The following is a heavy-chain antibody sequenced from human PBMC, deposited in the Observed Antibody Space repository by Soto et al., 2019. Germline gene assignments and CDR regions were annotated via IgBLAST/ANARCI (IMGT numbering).Heavy chain of an antibody. CDR3: AKCEFSFVPNILYYFDY. D-gene: IGHD5-18*01. CDR2: LSSSGGST. V-gene: IGHV3-23*01. J-gene: IGHJ4*02. Sequence: VQLLDSGGGLVQPGGSLRLSCAASGFTFNNYVMSWVRQAPGKGLEWVSALSSSGGSTYYADSVKGRFAISRDNSKNTLYLQMNSLRAEDTAVYYCAKCEFSFVPNILYYFDYWGQGTLVAVSS. CDR1: GFTFNNYV.